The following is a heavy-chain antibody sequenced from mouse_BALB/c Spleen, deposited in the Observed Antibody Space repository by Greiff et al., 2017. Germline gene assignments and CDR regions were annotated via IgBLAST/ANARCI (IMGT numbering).Heavy chain of an antibody. J-gene: IGHJ1*01. V-gene: IGHV5-17*02. CDR1: GFTFSSFG. Sequence: EVKLVESGGGLVQPGGSRKLSCAASGFTFSSFGMHWVRQAPEKGLEWVAYISSGSSTIYYADTVKGRFTISRDNPKITLFLQMTSLRSEDTAMYYCARNLHWYFDVWGAGTTVTVSS. CDR2: ISSGSSTI. CDR3: ARNLHWYFDV.